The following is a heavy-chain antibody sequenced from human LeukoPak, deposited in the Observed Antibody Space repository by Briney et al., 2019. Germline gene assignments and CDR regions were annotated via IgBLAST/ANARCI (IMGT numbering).Heavy chain of an antibody. Sequence: PGGSLRLSCAASGFTFSSYWMSWVRQAPGKGLEWVANIKQDGSEKYYVDSVKGRFTISRDNAKNSLYLQMNSLRAEDTAVYYCARAQSLYSSGWYGPYDYWGQGTLVTVSS. D-gene: IGHD6-19*01. CDR3: ARAQSLYSSGWYGPYDY. CDR1: GFTFSSYW. V-gene: IGHV3-7*01. J-gene: IGHJ4*02. CDR2: IKQDGSEK.